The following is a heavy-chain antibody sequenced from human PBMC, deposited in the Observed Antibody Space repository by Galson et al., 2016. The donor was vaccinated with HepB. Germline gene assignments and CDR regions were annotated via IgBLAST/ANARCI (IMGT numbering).Heavy chain of an antibody. J-gene: IGHJ6*02. CDR1: GFSLSTSGMC. CDR2: IDWDDDK. D-gene: IGHD5-18*01. V-gene: IGHV2-70*11. CDR3: ARIRTGTAMVNRYSYGYGGDGMDV. Sequence: ALVKPTQTLTLTCTFSGFSLSTSGMCVSWIRQPPGKALEWLARIDWDDDKYYSTSLKTRLTISKDTSKNQVVLTMTNMDPVDTATYYCARIRTGTAMVNRYSYGYGGDGMDVWGQGTTVTVSS.